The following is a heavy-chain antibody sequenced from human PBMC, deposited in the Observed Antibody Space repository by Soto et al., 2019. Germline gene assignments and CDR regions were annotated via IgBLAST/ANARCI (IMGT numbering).Heavy chain of an antibody. V-gene: IGHV3-49*03. CDR1: GFTFGDYA. D-gene: IGHD5-18*01. CDR3: TAGHTGYNINGLDV. Sequence: GGSLRLSCTASGFTFGDYAMIWFRQAPGKGLEWVGFITSKAYGGTTEYAATVKGRFTISRDDSKNIPYVQMNSLKTDDTAVYFWTAGHTGYNINGLDVWGQATTVSVSS. J-gene: IGHJ6*02. CDR2: ITSKAYGGTT.